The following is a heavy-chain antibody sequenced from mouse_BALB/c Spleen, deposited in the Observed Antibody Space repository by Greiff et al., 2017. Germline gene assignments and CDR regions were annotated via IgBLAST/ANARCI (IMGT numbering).Heavy chain of an antibody. J-gene: IGHJ4*01. V-gene: IGHV5-6-3*01. CDR3: ARGDYGNLYYAMDY. CDR2: INSNGGST. Sequence: EVQLVESGGGLVQPGGSLKLSCAASGFTFSSYGMSWVRQTPDKRLELVATINSNGGSTYYPDSVKGRFTISRDNAKNTLYLQMSSLKSEDTAMYYCARGDYGNLYYAMDYWGQGTSVTVSS. D-gene: IGHD1-1*01. CDR1: GFTFSSYG.